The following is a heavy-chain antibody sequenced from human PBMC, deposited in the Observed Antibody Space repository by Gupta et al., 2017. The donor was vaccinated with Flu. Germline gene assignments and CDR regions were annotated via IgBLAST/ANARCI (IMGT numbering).Heavy chain of an antibody. CDR1: GFTFSSYW. CDR3: ARAQGTYNWKYFNWFDP. V-gene: IGHV3-7*04. D-gene: IGHD1-7*01. J-gene: IGHJ5*02. Sequence: EVQLVESGGGLVQPGGSLRLSCAASGFTFSSYWMSWVRQAPGKGLEWVANIKQDGSEKYYVDSVKGRFTISRDNAKNSLYLQMNSLRAEDTAVYYCARAQGTYNWKYFNWFDPWGQGTLVTVSS. CDR2: IKQDGSEK.